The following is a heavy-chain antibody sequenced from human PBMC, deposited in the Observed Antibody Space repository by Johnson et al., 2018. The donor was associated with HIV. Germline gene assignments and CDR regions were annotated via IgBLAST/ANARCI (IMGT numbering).Heavy chain of an antibody. CDR2: ISWNSGSI. V-gene: IGHV3-9*01. J-gene: IGHJ3*02. Sequence: VQLVESGGDLVQPGGSLRLSCAASGFTFDDYAMHWVRQAPGKGLEWVSGISWNSGSIGYADSVKGRFTISRDNAKNSLYLQMNRLRVEDTALYYCAKDRVEVGYGDYWASDIWGQGTMVTVSS. D-gene: IGHD4-17*01. CDR1: GFTFDDYA. CDR3: AKDRVEVGYGDYWASDI.